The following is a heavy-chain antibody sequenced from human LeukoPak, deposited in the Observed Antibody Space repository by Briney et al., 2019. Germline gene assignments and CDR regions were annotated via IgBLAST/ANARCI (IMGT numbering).Heavy chain of an antibody. J-gene: IGHJ4*02. CDR3: ARDVPGSGYYHYFDY. Sequence: SETLSLTCTVSGGSISSYYWSWIRQPPGKGLEWIGYIYYRGSTNYNPSLKSRVTISVDTSKNQFSLKLSSVTAADTAVYYCARDVPGSGYYHYFDYWGQGTLVTVSS. CDR2: IYYRGST. CDR1: GGSISSYY. D-gene: IGHD3-3*01. V-gene: IGHV4-59*01.